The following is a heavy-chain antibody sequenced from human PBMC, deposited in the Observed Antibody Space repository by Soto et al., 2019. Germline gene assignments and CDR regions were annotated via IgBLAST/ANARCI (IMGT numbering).Heavy chain of an antibody. Sequence: QVQLVQSGAEVKKPGASVKVSCKASGYTFTSYDINWVRQATGQGLEWMGWMNPNSGNTGYAQKFKGRVTMTRNTSISTAYMELSSLRSEDTAVYYCARTRRDGFGRWFDPWGQGTLVTVSS. CDR3: ARTRRDGFGRWFDP. J-gene: IGHJ5*02. V-gene: IGHV1-8*01. CDR2: MNPNSGNT. CDR1: GYTFTSYD. D-gene: IGHD3-16*01.